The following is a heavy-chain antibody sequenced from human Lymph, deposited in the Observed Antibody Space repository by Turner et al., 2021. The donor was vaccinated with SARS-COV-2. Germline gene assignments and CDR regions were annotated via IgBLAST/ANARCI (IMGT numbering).Heavy chain of an antibody. D-gene: IGHD2-15*01. V-gene: IGHV3-43*02. J-gene: IGHJ4*02. CDR1: GFTFDDYA. CDR2: ISGDGGST. Sequence: EVQLVESGGGVVQPGGSLRLSCAASGFTFDDYAMHWVRQAPGKGLEWGSLISGDGGSTYSADSVKGRFTISRENSKNSLYLQMNSLRTEDTALYYCAKDPGYCSGGSCYSRTYFDYWGQGTLVTVSS. CDR3: AKDPGYCSGGSCYSRTYFDY.